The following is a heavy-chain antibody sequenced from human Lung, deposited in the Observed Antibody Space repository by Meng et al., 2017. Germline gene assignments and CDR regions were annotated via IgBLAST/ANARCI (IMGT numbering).Heavy chain of an antibody. V-gene: IGHV7-4-1*02. Sequence: QVRLVQSGSELKNPGASGKVSCKASGYTFTSYAMNWVRQAPGQGLEWMGWINTNTGKPAYAQAFTGRFVLSLDSSVTTAYLQISSLEADDTAIYYCARDGGRRFDYWGQGTLVTVSS. CDR1: GYTFTSYA. CDR2: INTNTGKP. D-gene: IGHD1-26*01. J-gene: IGHJ4*02. CDR3: ARDGGRRFDY.